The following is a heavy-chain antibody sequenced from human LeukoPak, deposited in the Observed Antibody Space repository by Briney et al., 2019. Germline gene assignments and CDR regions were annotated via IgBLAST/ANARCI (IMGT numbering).Heavy chain of an antibody. D-gene: IGHD3-10*01. CDR3: ARYGSGSSHDY. CDR2: ISYDGSNK. V-gene: IGHV3-30-3*01. J-gene: IGHJ4*02. Sequence: GGSLRLSCAASGFAFSSYAMHWVRQAPGKGLEWVAVISYDGSNKYYADSVKGRFTISRDNSKNTLYLQMNSLRAEDTAVYYCARYGSGSSHDYWGQGTLVTVSS. CDR1: GFAFSSYA.